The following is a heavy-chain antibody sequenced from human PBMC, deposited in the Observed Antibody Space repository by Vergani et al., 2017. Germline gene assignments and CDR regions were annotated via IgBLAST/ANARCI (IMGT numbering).Heavy chain of an antibody. V-gene: IGHV3-23*04. CDR3: AKDAGYYYDSSGYHGNDAFDI. J-gene: IGHJ3*02. Sequence: EVQLVESGGGLIQPGGSLRLSCAASGFTVSSNYMSWVRQAPGKGLEWVSAISGSGGSTYYADSVKGRFTISRDNSKNTLYLQMNSLRAEDTAVYYCAKDAGYYYDSSGYHGNDAFDIWGQGTMVTVSS. CDR1: GFTVSSNY. CDR2: ISGSGGST. D-gene: IGHD3-22*01.